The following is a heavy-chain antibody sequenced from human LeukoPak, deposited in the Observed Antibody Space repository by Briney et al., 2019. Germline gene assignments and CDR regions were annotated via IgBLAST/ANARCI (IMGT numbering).Heavy chain of an antibody. CDR1: GFTFTTSG. Sequence: GGSLRLSCAASGFTFTTSGMHWVRQAPGKGLEWVTFIQYDGGDIFYADSVKGRFTISRDNSKNTLYLQMNSLRAEDTAMYYCARCISDAFDIWGQGTMVTVSS. J-gene: IGHJ3*02. CDR2: IQYDGGDI. D-gene: IGHD2-8*01. V-gene: IGHV3-30*12. CDR3: ARCISDAFDI.